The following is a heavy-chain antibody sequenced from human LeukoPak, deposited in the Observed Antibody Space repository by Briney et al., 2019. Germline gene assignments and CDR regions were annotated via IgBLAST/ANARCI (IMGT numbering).Heavy chain of an antibody. J-gene: IGHJ3*02. V-gene: IGHV3-33*01. CDR1: GFTFTSYG. D-gene: IGHD4-17*01. CDR3: AREIFDDDYGDYDAFDI. CDR2: IWYDGNNK. Sequence: PGGSLRLPCAVSGFTFTSYGMHWVRQSPGKALGWVAVIWYDGNNKYYADSVKGRFTISRDNSKNTLYLQMNSLRAEDTAVYYCAREIFDDDYGDYDAFDIWGQGTMVTVSS.